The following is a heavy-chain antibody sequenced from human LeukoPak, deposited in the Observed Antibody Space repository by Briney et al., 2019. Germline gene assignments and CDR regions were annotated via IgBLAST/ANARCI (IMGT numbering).Heavy chain of an antibody. J-gene: IGHJ6*04. Sequence: GGSLRLSCAASGFTFSSYGMHWVRQAPGKGLEWVAVIWYGGSNKYYADSVKGRFTISRDNSKNTLYLQMNSLRAEDTAVYYCAKDYYGSGSYSDVWGKGTTVTVSS. V-gene: IGHV3-30*02. D-gene: IGHD3-10*01. CDR3: AKDYYGSGSYSDV. CDR1: GFTFSSYG. CDR2: IWYGGSNK.